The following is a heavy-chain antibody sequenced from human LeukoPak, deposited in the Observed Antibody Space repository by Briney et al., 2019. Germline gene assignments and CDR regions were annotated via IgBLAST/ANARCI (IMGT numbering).Heavy chain of an antibody. CDR2: INHRGST. CDR1: GGSFSSHY. CDR3: ARGLRQGSAWSWGPKEKSYQYMDV. J-gene: IGHJ6*04. Sequence: SETLSLTCGVSGGSFSSHYWTWIRQPPGKGLEWIGEINHRGSTNYDPSLESRVTVSADTSRNQFSLSLTSVTAADSAVYFCARGLRQGSAWSWGPKEKSYQYMDVWGTGTTVIVSS. D-gene: IGHD6-19*01. V-gene: IGHV4-34*01.